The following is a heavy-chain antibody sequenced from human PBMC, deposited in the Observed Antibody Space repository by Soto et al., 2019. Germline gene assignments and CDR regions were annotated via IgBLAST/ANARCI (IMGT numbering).Heavy chain of an antibody. V-gene: IGHV1-69*02. CDR2: IIPILGIA. CDR1: GGTFSSYT. CDR3: ARARVPGYFCDY. Sequence: ASVKVSCKASGGTFSSYTISWVRQAPGQGLEWMGRIIPILGIANYAQKFQGRVTITADKSTSTAYMELSSLRSEDTAVYYCARARVPGYFCDYWGQGTLVTVSS. J-gene: IGHJ4*02.